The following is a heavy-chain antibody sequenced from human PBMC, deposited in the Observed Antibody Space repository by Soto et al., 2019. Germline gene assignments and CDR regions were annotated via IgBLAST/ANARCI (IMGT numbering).Heavy chain of an antibody. CDR3: ARDVRWDRGLDV. Sequence: QVQLQESGPGLVKPSQTLSLTCTVSGGSISSGDYYWSWIRQPAGKGLEWIGRINTSGTTNYNPSLKRRVSMSVDTSKNQFSLKVNSVTAADTAVYYCARDVRWDRGLDVWGQGTTVTVSS. CDR2: INTSGTT. J-gene: IGHJ6*02. D-gene: IGHD1-26*01. CDR1: GGSISSGDYY. V-gene: IGHV4-61*02.